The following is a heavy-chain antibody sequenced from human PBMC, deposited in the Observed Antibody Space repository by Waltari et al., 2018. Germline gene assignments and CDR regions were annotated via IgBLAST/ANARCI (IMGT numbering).Heavy chain of an antibody. CDR2: INPSGGST. Sequence: QVQLVQSGAEVKTPGASVKVSCKASGYTFTTYYMHWVRQAPGQGLEWMGIINPSGGSTLYAQKFQGRVTMTRDTSTSTVYMELSSLRSEDTAVYFCARGGYCSTISCPTPPYYMDVWGKGTTVTVSS. CDR1: GYTFTTYY. J-gene: IGHJ6*03. CDR3: ARGGYCSTISCPTPPYYMDV. V-gene: IGHV1-46*01. D-gene: IGHD2-2*01.